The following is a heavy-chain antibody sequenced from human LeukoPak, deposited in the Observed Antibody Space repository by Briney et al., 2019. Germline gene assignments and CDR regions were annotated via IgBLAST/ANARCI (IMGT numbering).Heavy chain of an antibody. CDR1: GGSISSSSYY. D-gene: IGHD3/OR15-3a*01. Sequence: PSETLSLTCTDSGGSISSSSYYWGWIRQPPGKGLEWIGYIYYSGSTNYNPSLKSRVTISVDTSKNQFSLKLSSVTAADTAVYYCARHQPPRWLLHPGGYYYYGMDVWGQGTTVTVSS. CDR3: ARHQPPRWLLHPGGYYYYGMDV. CDR2: IYYSGST. J-gene: IGHJ6*02. V-gene: IGHV4-61*05.